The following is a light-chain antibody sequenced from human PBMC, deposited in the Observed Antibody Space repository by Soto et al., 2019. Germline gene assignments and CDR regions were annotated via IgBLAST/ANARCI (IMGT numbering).Light chain of an antibody. V-gene: IGKV3-15*01. J-gene: IGKJ4*01. CDR2: DVS. CDR3: QQYYNWLS. Sequence: EIVMTQSPATLSVSPGERATISCRASRNIGSNLAWYQLTPGQAPRLLMYDVSTRATDIRTRFSGTGSGTDFTLTISSLQSDDFAVYYCQQYYNWLSFGGGTNIEIK. CDR1: RNIGSN.